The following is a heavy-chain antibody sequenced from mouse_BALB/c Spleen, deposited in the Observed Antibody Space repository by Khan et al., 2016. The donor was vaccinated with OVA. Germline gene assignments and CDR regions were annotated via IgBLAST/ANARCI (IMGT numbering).Heavy chain of an antibody. J-gene: IGHJ3*01. CDR2: IYPGSGST. CDR1: GYNFTSYW. D-gene: IGHD1-1*01. CDR3: ARRDYCGSSVDY. V-gene: IGHV1-55*01. Sequence: QVQLQQSGAELVKPGTSVKLSCKASGYNFTSYWINWVKLRPGQGLEWIGHIYPGSGSTNYNEKFKSKATLSVDTSSSTVYMQLSSLASEDSALYYCARRDYCGSSVDYWGQGTLVTVSA.